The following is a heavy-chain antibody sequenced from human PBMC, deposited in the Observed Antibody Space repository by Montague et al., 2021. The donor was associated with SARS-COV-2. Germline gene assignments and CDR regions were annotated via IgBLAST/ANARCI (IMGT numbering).Heavy chain of an antibody. CDR1: DDSITSSTYY. V-gene: IGHV4-39*02. CDR2: FYYTGST. J-gene: IGHJ4*02. D-gene: IGHD3-3*01. Sequence: SETLSLTCAVSDDSITSSTYYWAWIRQPPGNGLEWIGSFYYTGSTYYTPSLKSRVTMSVDTSKKHFSLNLNSVTAADTAVYYCARGRSGFFNPLDYWGQGTLVTVSS. CDR3: ARGRSGFFNPLDY.